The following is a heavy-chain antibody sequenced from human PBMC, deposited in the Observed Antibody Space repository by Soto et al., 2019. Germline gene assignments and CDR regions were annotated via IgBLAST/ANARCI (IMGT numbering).Heavy chain of an antibody. Sequence: QVQLVQSGAEVKKPGSSVKVSCKASGGTFSSYAISWVRQAPGQGLEWMGGIIPIFGTANYEQKFQGRVTITADESTSKAHMELSSLRSDDTAVYYCARGYGDYAYGEYGMDVWGQGTTVTVSS. V-gene: IGHV1-69*01. D-gene: IGHD4-17*01. J-gene: IGHJ6*02. CDR1: GGTFSSYA. CDR2: IIPIFGTA. CDR3: ARGYGDYAYGEYGMDV.